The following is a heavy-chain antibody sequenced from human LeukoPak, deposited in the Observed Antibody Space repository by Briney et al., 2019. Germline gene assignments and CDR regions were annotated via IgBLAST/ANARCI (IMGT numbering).Heavy chain of an antibody. J-gene: IGHJ4*02. CDR2: IYYSGTT. D-gene: IGHD5-12*01. V-gene: IGHV4-59*01. Sequence: PSETLSLTCTVSGGSISNSYWNWIRQPPGKGLEWIGYIYYSGTTKYNPSLRSRVTISVDTSKNQFSLRLTSVTAAHTAVYYCARGFDSKSTYFDYWGQGTLVTVSS. CDR3: ARGFDSKSTYFDY. CDR1: GGSISNSY.